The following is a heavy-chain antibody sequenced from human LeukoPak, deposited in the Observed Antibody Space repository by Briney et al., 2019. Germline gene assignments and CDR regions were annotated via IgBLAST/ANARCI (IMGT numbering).Heavy chain of an antibody. V-gene: IGHV4-39*01. CDR1: GGSISSSSYN. J-gene: IGHJ4*02. Sequence: SETLSLTCTASGGSISSSSYNWGWIRQPPGKGLEWIGSIYYSGSTYYNPSLKSRVTISVDTSKNQFSLKLSSVTAADTVVYYGERHSEDSSSCPFHYWGQGTLVTVSS. CDR2: IYYSGST. CDR3: ERHSEDSSSCPFHY. D-gene: IGHD6-13*01.